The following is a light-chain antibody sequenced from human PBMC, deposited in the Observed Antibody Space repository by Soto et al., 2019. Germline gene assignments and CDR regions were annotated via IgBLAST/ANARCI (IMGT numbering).Light chain of an antibody. CDR3: QQLTNFRFT. J-gene: IGKJ2*01. CDR2: GAS. Sequence: IQLTQSPSSLSASVGDRVTITCRASQGTNKFLAWYQQRPGKAPQLLVYGASTLQSGVPSRFSGSGSGTDFTLTISSLQAEDFATYYCQQLTNFRFTFGQGTKLDIK. CDR1: QGTNKF. V-gene: IGKV1-9*01.